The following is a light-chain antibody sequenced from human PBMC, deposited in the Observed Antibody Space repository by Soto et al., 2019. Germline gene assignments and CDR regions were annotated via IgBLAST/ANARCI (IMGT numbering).Light chain of an antibody. V-gene: IGLV2-14*03. CDR3: SSYTRSSSLV. CDR1: SSDVGGYNY. J-gene: IGLJ1*01. CDR2: DVS. Sequence: QSALTQPASVSGSPGQSITISCTGTSSDVGGYNYVSWYQQHPGKAPKLMIYDVSNRPSGVSNRISGTKSGNTTSLTISGHQAEDEADYYCSSYTRSSSLVFGTGTKLTVL.